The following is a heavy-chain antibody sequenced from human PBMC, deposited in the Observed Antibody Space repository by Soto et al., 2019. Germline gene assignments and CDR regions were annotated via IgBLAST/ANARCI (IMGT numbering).Heavy chain of an antibody. Sequence: ASVKVSCKASGYTFTSYGIGWVRQAPGQGLEWMGWISAYNGNTNYAQKLQGRVTMTTDTSTSTAYMELRSLRSDDTAVYYCAGVNGYDFWSGPSNWFDPWGQGTLVTVSS. V-gene: IGHV1-18*01. CDR2: ISAYNGNT. D-gene: IGHD3-3*01. J-gene: IGHJ5*02. CDR3: AGVNGYDFWSGPSNWFDP. CDR1: GYTFTSYG.